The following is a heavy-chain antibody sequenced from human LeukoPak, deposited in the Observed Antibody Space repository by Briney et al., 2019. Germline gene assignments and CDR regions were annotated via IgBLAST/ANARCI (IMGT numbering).Heavy chain of an antibody. CDR1: GYTFTGYY. D-gene: IGHD6-13*01. CDR2: INPNSGGT. V-gene: IGHV1-2*02. J-gene: IGHJ4*02. Sequence: ASVKVSCKASGYTFTGYYMHWVRQAPGQGLEWMGWINPNSGGTNYAQKFQGRVTMTRDTSISTAYMELSRLRSDDTAVYYCARDHSSSWSMFHYWGQGTLVTVSS. CDR3: ARDHSSSWSMFHY.